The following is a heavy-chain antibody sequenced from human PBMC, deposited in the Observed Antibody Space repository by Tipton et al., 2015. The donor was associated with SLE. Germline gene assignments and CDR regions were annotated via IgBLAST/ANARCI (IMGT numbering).Heavy chain of an antibody. CDR2: ISSSGSTI. V-gene: IGHV3-48*03. J-gene: IGHJ3*02. CDR3: ARDMGLRGAFDI. CDR1: GFTFSSYE. D-gene: IGHD4-17*01. Sequence: SLRLSCAASGFTFSSYEMKWVRQAPGKGLEGGSYISSSGSTIYYADSVKGRFTISRDNAKNSLYLQMNSLRAEDTAVYYCARDMGLRGAFDIWGQGTMVTVSS.